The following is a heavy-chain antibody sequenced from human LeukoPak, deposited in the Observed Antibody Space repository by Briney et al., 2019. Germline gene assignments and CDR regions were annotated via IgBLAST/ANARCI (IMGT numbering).Heavy chain of an antibody. CDR2: VSGSGGST. Sequence: GGSLRRSCAASGFTFSSYAMSWVRQAPGKGLEWVSAVSGSGGSTYYADFVKGRLTISRDNSKNTLYLQMNSLRAEDTAVYYCAKERSAAAGDYYFDYWGQGTLVTVSS. J-gene: IGHJ4*02. D-gene: IGHD6-13*01. V-gene: IGHV3-23*01. CDR3: AKERSAAAGDYYFDY. CDR1: GFTFSSYA.